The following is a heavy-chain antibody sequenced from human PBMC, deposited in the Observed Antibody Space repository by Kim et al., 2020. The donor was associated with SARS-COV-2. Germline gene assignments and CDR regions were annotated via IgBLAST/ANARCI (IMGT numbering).Heavy chain of an antibody. D-gene: IGHD7-27*01. V-gene: IGHV4-30-4*01. CDR1: GGSISSGDYY. Sequence: SETLSLTCTVSGGSISSGDYYWSWIRQPPGKGLEWIGYIYDSGSTYYNPSLKSRVTISVATSKNQFSLKLSSVTAADTAVYYCASFLNWGWGSDYFDYWGQGTLVTVSS. CDR3: ASFLNWGWGSDYFDY. CDR2: IYDSGST. J-gene: IGHJ4*02.